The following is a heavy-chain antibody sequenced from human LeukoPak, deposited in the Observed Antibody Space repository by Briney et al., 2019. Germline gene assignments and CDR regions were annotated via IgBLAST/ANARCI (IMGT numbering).Heavy chain of an antibody. Sequence: TSGGSLRLSCAASGFTFSNAWMSRVRQAPGKGLEWVGRIKSKTDGGTTDYAAPVRGRFTISRDDSKNTLYLQMNSLKTEDTAVYYCTTETYYYGSDNDYWGQGTLVTVSS. CDR3: TTETYYYGSDNDY. D-gene: IGHD3-10*01. J-gene: IGHJ4*02. CDR2: IKSKTDGGTT. CDR1: GFTFSNAW. V-gene: IGHV3-15*01.